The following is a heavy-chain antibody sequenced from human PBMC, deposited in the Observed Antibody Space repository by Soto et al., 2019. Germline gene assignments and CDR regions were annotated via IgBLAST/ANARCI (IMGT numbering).Heavy chain of an antibody. CDR1: GFTFRSYS. CDR3: TRWGLYGRDV. Sequence: VSLRLSSSASGFTFRSYSMKWARQAPGKGLEWVSSISSSSSYIYYADSVKGRFTISRDNAKNSLYLQMNSLRAEDTAVYYCTRWGLYGRDVWGQGTTVTVSS. V-gene: IGHV3-21*01. J-gene: IGHJ6*02. CDR2: ISSSSSYI. D-gene: IGHD3-16*01.